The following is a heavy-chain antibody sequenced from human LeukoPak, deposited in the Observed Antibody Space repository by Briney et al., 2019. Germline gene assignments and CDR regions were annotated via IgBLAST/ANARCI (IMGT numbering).Heavy chain of an antibody. CDR3: NTDLDY. Sequence: PGGSLRLSCAASGFTFSSYAMHWVRQAPGKGLEWVARIKTKDEGGAIDYAASVQGRFTISRDDSEKMLYLQMDSLKIEDTAVYYCNTDLDYWGRGTLVTVSS. CDR2: IKTKDEGGAI. J-gene: IGHJ4*02. CDR1: GFTFSSYA. V-gene: IGHV3-15*01.